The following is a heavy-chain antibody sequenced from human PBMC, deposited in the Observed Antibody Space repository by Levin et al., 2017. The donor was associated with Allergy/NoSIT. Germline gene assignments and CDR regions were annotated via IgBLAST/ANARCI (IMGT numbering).Heavy chain of an antibody. CDR2: INPDGSQK. J-gene: IGHJ4*02. V-gene: IGHV3-7*01. CDR1: GFSFSSHW. Sequence: GESLKISCAASGFSFSSHWMNWVRQGPGKGLEWVANINPDGSQKYYEESERSRFTISRDNAKNTVLLQMNTLRVDDTAVYYVMSGGGYWGQGTLVTVSS. D-gene: IGHD3-10*01. CDR3: MSGGGY.